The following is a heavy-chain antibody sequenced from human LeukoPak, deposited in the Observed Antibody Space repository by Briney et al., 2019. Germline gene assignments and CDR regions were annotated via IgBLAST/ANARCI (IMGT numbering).Heavy chain of an antibody. CDR2: INSDGSGT. D-gene: IGHD2-2*01. CDR1: GFTFSDYY. CDR3: ARDSSKWYYDY. Sequence: PGGSLRLSCAASGFTFSDYYMSWVRQAPGKGLVWVSRINSDGSGTSYADSVKGRFTISRDNAKNTLYLQMNSLRGEDTAVYYCARDSSKWYYDYWGQGTLVTVSS. J-gene: IGHJ4*02. V-gene: IGHV3-74*01.